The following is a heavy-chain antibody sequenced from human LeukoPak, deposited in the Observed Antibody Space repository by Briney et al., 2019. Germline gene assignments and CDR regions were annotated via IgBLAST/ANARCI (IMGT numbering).Heavy chain of an antibody. CDR3: VRDLPRTSGP. CDR1: GFTFSTAC. CDR2: INGDGRRI. J-gene: IGHJ5*02. V-gene: IGHV3-74*01. Sequence: GGSLRLSCVASGFTFSTACMHWARQTPGKGLVWVSHINGDGRRINYADDVKGRFTIFRDNAKNTLYLQMNSLRVEDTAVYYCVRDLPRTSGPWGQGTLVTVSS. D-gene: IGHD3-10*01.